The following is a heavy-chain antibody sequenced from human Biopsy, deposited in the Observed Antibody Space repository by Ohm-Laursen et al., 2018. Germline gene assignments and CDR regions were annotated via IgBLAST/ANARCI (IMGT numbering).Heavy chain of an antibody. CDR2: IKQDGSEK. CDR1: GITTRSYW. Sequence: SLRLSCAASGITTRSYWMSWIRQAPGKGLEWVANIKQDGSEKNYVASVKGRFTISRDNAKDSLFLQMNNLRAEDTAVYYCARATRWASDYWGQGTLVTVSS. J-gene: IGHJ4*02. V-gene: IGHV3-7*01. D-gene: IGHD1-26*01. CDR3: ARATRWASDY.